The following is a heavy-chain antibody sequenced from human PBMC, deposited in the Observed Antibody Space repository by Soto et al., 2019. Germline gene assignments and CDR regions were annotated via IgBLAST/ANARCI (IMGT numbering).Heavy chain of an antibody. J-gene: IGHJ5*02. V-gene: IGHV4-30-4*01. D-gene: IGHD2-2*01. CDR3: ARVTIVCHYCSSTTPRQYWFDP. Sequence: LEWIGYIYYSGSTYYNPSLKSRVTISLDTSKNQFSLKLSSVTAADTAVYYCARVTIVCHYCSSTTPRQYWFDPWGQGTLVTVSS. CDR2: IYYSGST.